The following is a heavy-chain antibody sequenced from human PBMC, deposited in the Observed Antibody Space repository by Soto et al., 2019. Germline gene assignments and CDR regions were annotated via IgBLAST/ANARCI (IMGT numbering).Heavy chain of an antibody. D-gene: IGHD4-17*01. Sequence: QVQLVQSGAEVKNPGASVKISCKASGYTFTTYYMHWLRQARGQGLEWMGIITPSSGSTRYEQKCQDRFNMTRDTSTSTVYMELGSLRSEDTAVYYCARAVSTKTATIDYWGQGTLVTVSS. CDR1: GYTFTTYY. J-gene: IGHJ4*02. V-gene: IGHV1-46*01. CDR2: ITPSSGST. CDR3: ARAVSTKTATIDY.